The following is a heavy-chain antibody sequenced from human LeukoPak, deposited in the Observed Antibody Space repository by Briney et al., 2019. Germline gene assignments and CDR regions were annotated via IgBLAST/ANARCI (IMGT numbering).Heavy chain of an antibody. J-gene: IGHJ4*02. D-gene: IGHD6-13*01. CDR2: ISYDGSNK. V-gene: IGHV3-30*04. CDR3: ARGGIAAFDY. CDR1: GLTFSSYA. Sequence: GGSLRLSCAASGLTFSSYAMHWVRQAPGKGLEWVAVISYDGSNKYYADSVKGRFTISRDNSKNTLYLQMNSLRAEDTAVYYCARGGIAAFDYWGQGTLVTVSS.